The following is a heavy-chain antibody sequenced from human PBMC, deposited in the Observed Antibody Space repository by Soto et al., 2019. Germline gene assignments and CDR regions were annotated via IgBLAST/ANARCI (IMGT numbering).Heavy chain of an antibody. D-gene: IGHD3-22*01. J-gene: IGHJ4*02. CDR1: GFTFSSYA. V-gene: IGHV3-30-3*01. CDR2: ISYDGSNK. Sequence: QVQLVESGGGVVQPGRSLRLSCAASGFTFSSYAMHWVRQDPGKGLELVAVISYDGSNKYYADPVKGRFTISRDNSKNTLYLQMNSLSAEDTAVYYCARDGTLYDSSGYYFGYWGQGTMVTVSS. CDR3: ARDGTLYDSSGYYFGY.